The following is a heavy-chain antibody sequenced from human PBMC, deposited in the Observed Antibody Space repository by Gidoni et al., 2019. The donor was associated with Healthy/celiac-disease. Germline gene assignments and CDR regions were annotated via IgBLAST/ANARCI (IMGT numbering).Heavy chain of an antibody. CDR1: GFTFSSYG. V-gene: IGHV3-33*01. D-gene: IGHD6-6*01. CDR3: ARGGGPLGFSSSSMLRDY. CDR2: IWYDGSNK. Sequence: QVQLVESGGSVVQPGRSLRLSCAASGFTFSSYGMHWVRQAPGKGLEWVAVIWYDGSNKYYADSVKGRFTISRDNSKNTLYLQMNSLRAEDTAVYYCARGGGPLGFSSSSMLRDYWGQGTLVTVSS. J-gene: IGHJ4*02.